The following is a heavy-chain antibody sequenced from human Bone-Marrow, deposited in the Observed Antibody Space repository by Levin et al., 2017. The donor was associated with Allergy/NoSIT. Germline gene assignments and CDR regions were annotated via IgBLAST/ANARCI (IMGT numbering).Heavy chain of an antibody. V-gene: IGHV3-30-3*01. J-gene: IGHJ4*02. CDR3: ARDSTVDY. CDR1: GFIFSSYA. Sequence: PGGSLRLSCAPSGFIFSSYAMHWVRQAPGKGLEWVALISHDEINTYVADSVKGRFTISRDNSKGTLYLQMNSLRPNDTAMYYCARDSTVDYWGQGTLVTVSS. CDR2: ISHDEINT. D-gene: IGHD3-3*02.